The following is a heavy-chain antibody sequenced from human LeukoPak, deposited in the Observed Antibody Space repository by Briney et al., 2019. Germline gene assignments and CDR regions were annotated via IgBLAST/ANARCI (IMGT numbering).Heavy chain of an antibody. J-gene: IGHJ4*02. Sequence: ASETLSLTCTVSGGSISSGDYYWSWIRQPPGKGLGWIGYIYYSGSTYYNPSLKSRVTISVDTSKNQFSLKLSSVTAVDTAVYYCARAEPSSSTTFDYWGQGTLVTVSS. CDR1: GGSISSGDYY. CDR3: ARAEPSSSTTFDY. V-gene: IGHV4-30-4*08. D-gene: IGHD2-2*01. CDR2: IYYSGST.